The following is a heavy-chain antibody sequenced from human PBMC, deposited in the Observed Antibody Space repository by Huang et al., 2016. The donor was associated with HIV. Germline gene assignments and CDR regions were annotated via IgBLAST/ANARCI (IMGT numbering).Heavy chain of an antibody. Sequence: QVQLVESGGGVVQPGTSLRLSCAASGFNFSNYAMNWVRQAPGKGVEWVAVISNEGSTKYYADCVKGRFTISRDNSKNTVYLQMNSLRAEDTAVYYCARSEPSRYYFDYWGQGTLVTVSS. CDR2: ISNEGSTK. J-gene: IGHJ4*02. CDR3: ARSEPSRYYFDY. CDR1: GFNFSNYA. V-gene: IGHV3-30-3*01.